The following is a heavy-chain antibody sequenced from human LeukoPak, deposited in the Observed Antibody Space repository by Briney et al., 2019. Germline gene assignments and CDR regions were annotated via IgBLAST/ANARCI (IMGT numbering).Heavy chain of an antibody. D-gene: IGHD3-22*01. CDR1: GFTFSSYG. V-gene: IGHV3-30*03. CDR3: ARDYDSSGFSPSN. J-gene: IGHJ4*02. CDR2: ISYDGSNK. Sequence: GGSLRLSCAASGFTFSSYGMHWVRQAPGKGLEWVAVISYDGSNKYYADSVKGRFTISRDNSKNTLYVQMNSLRAEDTAVYYCARDYDSSGFSPSNWGQGTLVTVSS.